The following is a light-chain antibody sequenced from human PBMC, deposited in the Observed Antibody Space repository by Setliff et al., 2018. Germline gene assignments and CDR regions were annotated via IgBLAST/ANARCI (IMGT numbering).Light chain of an antibody. CDR3: CSYAGSYTSLYV. CDR2: DVS. Sequence: QSALAQPASVSGSPGQSITISCTGTSNDVGRYDFVSWYQQHPGKAPKLMIYDVSKRPSGVPDRFSGSKSGNTASLTISGLQAEDEADYYCCSYAGSYTSLYVFGTGTKV. V-gene: IGLV2-11*01. J-gene: IGLJ1*01. CDR1: SNDVGRYDF.